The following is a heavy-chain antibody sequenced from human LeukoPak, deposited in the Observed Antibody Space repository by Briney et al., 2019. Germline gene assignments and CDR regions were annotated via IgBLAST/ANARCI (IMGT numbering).Heavy chain of an antibody. CDR1: GGSISSGGYS. V-gene: IGHV4-30-2*01. Sequence: PSETLSLTCAVSGGSISSGGYSWSWIRQPPGKGLEWIGYIYHSGSTYYNPSLKSRVTISVDRSKNQFSLKLSSVTAADTAVYYCAREYSSSSFSWFDPWGQGTLVTVSS. J-gene: IGHJ5*02. CDR3: AREYSSSSFSWFDP. D-gene: IGHD6-6*01. CDR2: IYHSGST.